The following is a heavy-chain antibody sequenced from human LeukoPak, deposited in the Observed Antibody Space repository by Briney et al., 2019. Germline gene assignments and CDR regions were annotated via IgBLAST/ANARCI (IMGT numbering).Heavy chain of an antibody. V-gene: IGHV5-51*01. CDR2: IYPGDSVT. CDR1: GYSFTSYW. CDR3: ARLYRSWYGEIDY. J-gene: IGHJ4*02. Sequence: GESLKISCKGSGYSFTSYWIGWVRQMPGKGLEWMGIIYPGDSVTRYSPSFQGQVTISADKSIRTAYLQWSSLKASDTAMYYCARLYRSWYGEIDYWGQGTLVTVSS. D-gene: IGHD6-13*01.